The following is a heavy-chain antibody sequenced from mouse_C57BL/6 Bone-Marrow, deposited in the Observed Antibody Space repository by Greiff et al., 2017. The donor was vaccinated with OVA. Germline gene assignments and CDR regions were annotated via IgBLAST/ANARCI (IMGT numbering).Heavy chain of an antibody. D-gene: IGHD4-1*01. J-gene: IGHJ2*01. CDR2: ISSGGSYT. V-gene: IGHV5-6*02. CDR3: ARRLGRGDY. CDR1: GFTFSSYG. Sequence: VKVVESGGDLVKPGGSLKLSCAASGFTFSSYGMSWVRQTPDKRLEWVATISSGGSYTYYPDSVKGRYTISRDNAKNTLYLQMSSLKSEDTAMYYCARRLGRGDYWGQGTTLTVSS.